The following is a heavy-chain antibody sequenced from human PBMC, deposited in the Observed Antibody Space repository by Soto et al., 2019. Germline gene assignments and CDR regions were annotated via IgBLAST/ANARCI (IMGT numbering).Heavy chain of an antibody. CDR2: ISYDGSNK. V-gene: IGHV3-30*18. J-gene: IGHJ4*02. CDR1: GFTFSSYG. D-gene: IGHD2-21*02. CDR3: AKDSEAYCGGDCLNSNFDY. Sequence: GGSLRLSCAASGFTFSSYGMHWVRQAPGKGLEWVAVISYDGSNKYYADSVKGRFTISRDNSKNTLYLQMNSLRAEDTAVYYCAKDSEAYCGGDCLNSNFDYWGQGTLVTVYS.